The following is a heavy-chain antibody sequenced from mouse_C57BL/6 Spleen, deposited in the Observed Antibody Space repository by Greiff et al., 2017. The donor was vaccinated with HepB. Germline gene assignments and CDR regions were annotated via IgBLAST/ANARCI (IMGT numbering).Heavy chain of an antibody. CDR2: IWSDGST. Sequence: VKLMESGPGLVAPSQSLSITCTVSGFSLTSYGVHWVRQPPGKGLEWLVVIWSDGSTTYNSALKSRLSISKDNSKSQVFLKMNSLQTDDTAMYYCARHTVDGYYLDYWGQGTTLTVSS. CDR3: ARHTVDGYYLDY. D-gene: IGHD2-3*01. V-gene: IGHV2-6-1*01. CDR1: GFSLTSYG. J-gene: IGHJ2*01.